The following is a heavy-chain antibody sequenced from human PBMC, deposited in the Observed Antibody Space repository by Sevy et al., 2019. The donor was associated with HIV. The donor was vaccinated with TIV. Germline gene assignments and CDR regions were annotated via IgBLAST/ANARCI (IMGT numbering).Heavy chain of an antibody. Sequence: SETLSLTCTVSGGSVSSDTYYWTWIRQPPGKGLEFIGYIYYNVRINYNPFLKSRVTISVDTSKNQFSLKVTSVTAADTAFYYCTRVGGLTDYGMDVWGQGTTVTVSS. V-gene: IGHV4-61*01. J-gene: IGHJ6*02. CDR2: IYYNVRI. CDR1: GGSVSSDTYY. D-gene: IGHD1-26*01. CDR3: TRVGGLTDYGMDV.